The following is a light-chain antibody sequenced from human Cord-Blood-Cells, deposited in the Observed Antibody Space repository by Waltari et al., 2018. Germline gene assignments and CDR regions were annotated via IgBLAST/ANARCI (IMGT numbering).Light chain of an antibody. CDR3: CSYAGSSTHVV. J-gene: IGLJ2*01. CDR1: SSDVGSYNL. CDR2: EGS. V-gene: IGLV2-23*01. Sequence: QSVLTQPASVSGSPGQSITISCTGPSSDVGSYNLVSCYQQHPGKAPKLMIYEGSKRPSGVSNRFSGSKSGNTASLTISGLQAEDEADYYCCSYAGSSTHVVFGGGTKLTVL.